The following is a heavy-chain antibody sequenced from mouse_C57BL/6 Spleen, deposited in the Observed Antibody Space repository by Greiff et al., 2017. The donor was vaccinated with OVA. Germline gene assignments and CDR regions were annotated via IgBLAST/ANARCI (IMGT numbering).Heavy chain of an antibody. CDR2: INPYNGGT. D-gene: IGHD4-1*01. CDR3: AREGLGRGYFDV. Sequence: VQLQQSGPVLVKPGASVKMSCKASGYTFTDYYMNWVKQSHGKSLEWIGVINPYNGGTSYNQKFKGKATLTVDKSSSTAYMELNSLTSEDSAVYYCAREGLGRGYFDVWGTGTTVTVSS. CDR1: GYTFTDYY. V-gene: IGHV1-19*01. J-gene: IGHJ1*03.